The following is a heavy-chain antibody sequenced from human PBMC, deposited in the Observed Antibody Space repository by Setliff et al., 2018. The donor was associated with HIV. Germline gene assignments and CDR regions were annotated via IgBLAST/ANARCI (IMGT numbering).Heavy chain of an antibody. Sequence: VKVSCKTSGYTFTTYYIHWVRLAPGQGLEWMGIINPSGGNTNYTQKFQGRLTLTRDTSTSTVYMDLSSLTSEDTAVYYCARGDLYFYDSPVTLPDFWGQGTPVTVSS. CDR3: ARGDLYFYDSPVTLPDF. V-gene: IGHV1-46*03. D-gene: IGHD3-22*01. J-gene: IGHJ4*02. CDR1: GYTFTTYY. CDR2: INPSGGNT.